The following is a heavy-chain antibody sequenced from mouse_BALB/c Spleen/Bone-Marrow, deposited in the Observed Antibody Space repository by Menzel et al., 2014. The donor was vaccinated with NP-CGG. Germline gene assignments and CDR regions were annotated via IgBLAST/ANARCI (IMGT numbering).Heavy chain of an antibody. CDR3: ARFPMDY. V-gene: IGHV7-3*02. CDR2: IRNKAYGYTT. J-gene: IGHJ4*01. CDR1: GFTFIDHY. Sequence: EVQGVESGGGLVQPGGSLRLSCTTSGFTFIDHYMSWVRQPPGKALEWFGFIRNKAYGYTTEYSASVKGRFTISRDNSQSILYLQMNTLRAEDSATYYCARFPMDYWGQGTSVTVSS.